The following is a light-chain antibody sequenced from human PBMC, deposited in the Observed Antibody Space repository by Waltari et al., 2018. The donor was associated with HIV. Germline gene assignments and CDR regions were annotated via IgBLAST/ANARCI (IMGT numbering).Light chain of an antibody. V-gene: IGLV1-44*01. Sequence: QSVLTQPPSASATPGQRVTISYSGNSSNIGSNTVNWYLQLPGTAPKLLIYSNSQRPSGFPARFSGSKSGTSASLAISGLQSEDEAHYYCASWDDSLNGLYVFGPVTKVTVL. CDR3: ASWDDSLNGLYV. CDR2: SNS. J-gene: IGLJ1*01. CDR1: SSNIGSNT.